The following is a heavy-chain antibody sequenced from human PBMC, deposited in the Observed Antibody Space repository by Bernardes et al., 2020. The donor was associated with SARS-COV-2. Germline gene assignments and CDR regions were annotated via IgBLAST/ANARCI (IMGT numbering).Heavy chain of an antibody. J-gene: IGHJ4*02. D-gene: IGHD4-17*01. V-gene: IGHV3-11*06. CDR2: ISCRSSYT. CDR1: GFTFSDYY. Sequence: GGSLRLSCAASGFTFSDYYMGWIRQAPGKGLEWISYISCRSSYTSYADSVKGRFTISRDNAENSLYLQMNSLRAEDTAVYYCARAVTTGPYYFDSWGQGTLVTVSS. CDR3: ARAVTTGPYYFDS.